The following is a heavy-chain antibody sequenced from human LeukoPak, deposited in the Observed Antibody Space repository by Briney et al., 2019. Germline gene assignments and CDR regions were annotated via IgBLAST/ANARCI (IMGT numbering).Heavy chain of an antibody. D-gene: IGHD3-22*01. CDR3: ARNGDDSSDYYYFDY. CDR2: IYNSGST. V-gene: IGHV4-30-4*07. CDR1: GDSISSGGYS. J-gene: IGHJ4*02. Sequence: SETLSLTCAVSGDSISSGGYSWSWIRQTPGKGLEWIGYIYNSGSTKYNPSLKSRVTISVDTSKNQFSLKLNSVTAADTAIYYCARNGDDSSDYYYFDYWGQGTLVTVSS.